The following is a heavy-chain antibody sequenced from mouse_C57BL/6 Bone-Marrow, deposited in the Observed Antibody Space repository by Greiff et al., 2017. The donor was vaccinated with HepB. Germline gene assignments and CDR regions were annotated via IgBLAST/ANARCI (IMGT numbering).Heavy chain of an antibody. V-gene: IGHV5-4*01. Sequence: EVQLVESGGGLVKPGGSLKLSCAASGFTFGSYALSWVRQTPEKRLEWVATISDGGSYTYYPDNVKGRFTISRDNAKNNLYLQMSHLKSEDTAMYYCARDQGLRLSYWGQGTTLTVSS. J-gene: IGHJ2*01. CDR3: ARDQGLRLSY. CDR1: GFTFGSYA. CDR2: ISDGGSYT. D-gene: IGHD3-2*02.